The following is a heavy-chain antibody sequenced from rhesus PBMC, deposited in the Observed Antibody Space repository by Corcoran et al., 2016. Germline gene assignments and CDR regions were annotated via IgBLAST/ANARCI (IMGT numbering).Heavy chain of an antibody. V-gene: IGHV4-147*01. Sequence: QVQLQESGPGLVKPSETLSLTCAVSGDSISSNYWNWLRQPPGKGLEWIGRIYGTSGSTSYNPSHTSRVTISTDTSKNQFSLKLTAGTAADTAVYYCAGVKVGTTSFDYWGQGVLVTVSS. CDR2: IYGTSGST. J-gene: IGHJ4*01. CDR1: GDSISSNY. CDR3: AGVKVGTTSFDY. D-gene: IGHD1-44*01.